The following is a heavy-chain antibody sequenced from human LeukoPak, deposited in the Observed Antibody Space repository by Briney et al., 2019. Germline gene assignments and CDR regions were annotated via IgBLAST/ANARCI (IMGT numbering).Heavy chain of an antibody. CDR3: ARDVGGFDP. D-gene: IGHD3-16*01. J-gene: IGHJ5*01. CDR2: IYYSGST. Sequence: SETLSLTCTVSGGSISSYYWSWIRQPPGKGLEWIGYIYYSGSTNYNPSLKSRVTISVDTSKNQFSLKLSPVTAADTAVYYCARDVGGFDPWGQGTLVTVSS. V-gene: IGHV4-59*01. CDR1: GGSISSYY.